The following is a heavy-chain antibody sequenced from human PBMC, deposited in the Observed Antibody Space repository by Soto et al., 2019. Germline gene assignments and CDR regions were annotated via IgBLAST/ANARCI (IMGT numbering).Heavy chain of an antibody. Sequence: EVQLLESGGGLVQPGGSLRLSCAASGFTFSNYAINWVRQAPGKGLEWVSVISGSGGSTYYADSVKGRFTICSDNSKNTLDLQMNSLRAEDTAVYYCAKGSPVGSYNGSSGFDYWGQGTLVTVSS. CDR2: ISGSGGST. CDR3: AKGSPVGSYNGSSGFDY. D-gene: IGHD3-22*01. J-gene: IGHJ4*02. V-gene: IGHV3-23*01. CDR1: GFTFSNYA.